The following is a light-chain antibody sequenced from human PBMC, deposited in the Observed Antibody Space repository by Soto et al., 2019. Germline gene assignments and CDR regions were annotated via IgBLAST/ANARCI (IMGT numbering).Light chain of an antibody. Sequence: DLVMTQSPVSLPVTPGEPASISCRSSQSLLHSNGYNYLDWYLQKPGQSPQLLIYLGSNRASGVPDRFSGSGSGTDFTLKISRVEAEDVGIYYCMQALQSPRTFGQGTKLEIK. V-gene: IGKV2-28*01. CDR2: LGS. J-gene: IGKJ2*01. CDR3: MQALQSPRT. CDR1: QSLLHSNGYNY.